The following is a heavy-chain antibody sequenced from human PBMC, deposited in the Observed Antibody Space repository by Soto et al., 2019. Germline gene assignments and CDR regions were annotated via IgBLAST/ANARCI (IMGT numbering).Heavy chain of an antibody. V-gene: IGHV1-3*01. CDR2: INAGNGNT. J-gene: IGHJ4*02. CDR1: GYTFTSYA. CDR3: ARARLLWFGELRIGGSNGIDY. D-gene: IGHD3-10*01. Sequence: ASVKVSCKASGYTFTSYAMHWVRQAPGQRLEWMGWINAGNGNTKYSQKFQGRVTITRDTSASTAYMELSSLRSEDTAVYYCARARLLWFGELRIGGSNGIDYWGQGTLVTVSS.